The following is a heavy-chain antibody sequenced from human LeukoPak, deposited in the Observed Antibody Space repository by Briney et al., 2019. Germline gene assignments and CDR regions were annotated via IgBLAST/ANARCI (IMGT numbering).Heavy chain of an antibody. CDR2: INHSGST. D-gene: IGHD5-12*01. Sequence: PSETLSLTCAVYGASFSGYYWSWVRQPPGKGLEWIGEINHSGSTNYNPSLKSRVTISVDTSKNQFSLKLSSVTAADTAVYYCARTGPRQKWLRLPSNWFDPWRQGTLVTVSS. J-gene: IGHJ5*02. CDR1: GASFSGYY. V-gene: IGHV4-34*01. CDR3: ARTGPRQKWLRLPSNWFDP.